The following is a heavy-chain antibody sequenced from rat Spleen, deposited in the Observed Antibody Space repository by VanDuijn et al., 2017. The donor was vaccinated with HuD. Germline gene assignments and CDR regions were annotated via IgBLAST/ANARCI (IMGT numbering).Heavy chain of an antibody. CDR3: TTANNGGFSELYYFDY. Sequence: EVQLVESGGGLVQPGRSLKLSCAASGFTFSNYYMAWVRQAPTKGLDWVAYISTGGGSANYRDSVKGRFTISRDNAKSTLYLQMDSLRSEDTATYYCTTANNGGFSELYYFDYWGQGVVVTVSS. D-gene: IGHD1-11*01. CDR2: ISTGGGSA. CDR1: GFTFSNYY. V-gene: IGHV5-27*01. J-gene: IGHJ2*01.